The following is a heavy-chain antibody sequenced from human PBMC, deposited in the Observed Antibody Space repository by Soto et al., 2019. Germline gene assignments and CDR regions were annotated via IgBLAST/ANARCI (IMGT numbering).Heavy chain of an antibody. CDR2: IYHSGST. V-gene: IGHV4-30-2*01. CDR3: ASDHLEGNWFDP. J-gene: IGHJ5*02. Sequence: QLQLQESGSGLVKPSQTLSLTCAVSGGSISSGGYSWNWIRQPLGKGLEWIGYIYHSGSTYYNPSLKTRVTISVDKAKNQFSLTPTPVTAEDTAVYYCASDHLEGNWFDPWGQGTLVTVSS. CDR1: GGSISSGGYS.